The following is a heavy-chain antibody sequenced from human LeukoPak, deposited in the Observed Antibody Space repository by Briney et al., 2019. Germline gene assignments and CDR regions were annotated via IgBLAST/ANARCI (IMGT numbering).Heavy chain of an antibody. D-gene: IGHD3-10*01. J-gene: IGHJ4*02. CDR2: ISGSGGST. Sequence: PGGSLRLSCAASGFTFSSYAMSWVRQAPGKGLEWVSAISGSGGSTYYADSVKGRFTICRDNSKNTLYLQMNSLRAEDTAVYYCAKRAALEYYYGSGSSYYFDYWGQGTLVTVSS. V-gene: IGHV3-23*01. CDR1: GFTFSSYA. CDR3: AKRAALEYYYGSGSSYYFDY.